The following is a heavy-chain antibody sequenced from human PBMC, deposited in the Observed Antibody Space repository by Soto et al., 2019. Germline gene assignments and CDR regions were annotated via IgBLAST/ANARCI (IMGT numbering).Heavy chain of an antibody. V-gene: IGHV3-66*04. J-gene: IGHJ6*03. D-gene: IGHD3-10*01. CDR2: IYSGGST. CDR1: GFTVSSNY. CDR3: ASQAGDYYYYYYMDV. Sequence: GGSLRLSCAASGFTVSSNYMSWVRQAPGKGLEWVSVIYSGGSTYYADSVKGRFTISRDNSKNTLYLQMNSLRAEDTAVYYCASQAGDYYYYYYMDVWGKGTTVTVSS.